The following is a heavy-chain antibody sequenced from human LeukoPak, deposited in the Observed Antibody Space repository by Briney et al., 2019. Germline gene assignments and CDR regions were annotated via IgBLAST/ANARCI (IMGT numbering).Heavy chain of an antibody. J-gene: IGHJ4*02. V-gene: IGHV4-4*07. Sequence: SETLSLTCTVSGGSISSYYWSWIRQPAGKGLEWIGRIYTSGSTNYNPSLKSRVTMSVDTSKNQFSLKLSSVTAADTAVYYCARDTYDILTGYNKGAPGFDYWGQGTLVTVSS. CDR2: IYTSGST. CDR1: GGSISSYY. CDR3: ARDTYDILTGYNKGAPGFDY. D-gene: IGHD3-9*01.